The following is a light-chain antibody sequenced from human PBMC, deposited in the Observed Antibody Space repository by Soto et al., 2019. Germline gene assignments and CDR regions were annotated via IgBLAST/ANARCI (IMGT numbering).Light chain of an antibody. V-gene: IGLV1-40*01. Sequence: QSLLTQPPSVSGAPGQRVTISCTGSSSNIGAGCDVHWYQQRPGTAPRLLISDDINRPSGVPDRFSGSKSGTSASLAITGLQADDEADYYCQSYDTALGGSYVFGSGTKVTVL. J-gene: IGLJ1*01. CDR1: SSNIGAGCD. CDR3: QSYDTALGGSYV. CDR2: DDI.